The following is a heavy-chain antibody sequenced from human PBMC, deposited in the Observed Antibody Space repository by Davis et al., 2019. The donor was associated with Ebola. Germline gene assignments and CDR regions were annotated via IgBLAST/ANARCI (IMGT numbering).Heavy chain of an antibody. CDR3: ARDRKRSESYYYYYYMDV. CDR2: ISSSSGYT. Sequence: SLKISCAASGFTFSSYWMSWIRQAPGKGLEWVSYISSSSGYTNYADSVKGRFTISRDNAKNSLYLQMNSLRAEDTAVYYCARDRKRSESYYYYYYMDVWGKGTTVTVSS. D-gene: IGHD3-3*01. V-gene: IGHV3-11*06. J-gene: IGHJ6*03. CDR1: GFTFSSYW.